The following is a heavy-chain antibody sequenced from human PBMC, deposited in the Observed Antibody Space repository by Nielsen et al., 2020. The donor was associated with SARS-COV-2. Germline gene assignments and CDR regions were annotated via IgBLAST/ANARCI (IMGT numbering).Heavy chain of an antibody. J-gene: IGHJ6*02. V-gene: IGHV3-30*04. CDR1: GFTFSSYA. Sequence: GESLKISCAASGFTFSSYAMHWVRQAPGKGLEWVAVISYDGSNKFYADSVKGRFTISRDNSKNTLYLQMNSLRAEDTAVYYCARDDAVPAAMSQGRFRNYYYYGMDVWSQGTTVTVSS. CDR2: ISYDGSNK. CDR3: ARDDAVPAAMSQGRFRNYYYYGMDV. D-gene: IGHD2-2*01.